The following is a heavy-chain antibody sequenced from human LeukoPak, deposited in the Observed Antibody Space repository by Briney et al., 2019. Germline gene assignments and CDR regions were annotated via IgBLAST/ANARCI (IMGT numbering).Heavy chain of an antibody. D-gene: IGHD3-10*01. CDR2: TYYRSRWYT. V-gene: IGHV6-1*01. CDR3: VRDLGPGRAFWFDP. CDR1: GDSVSSISGG. J-gene: IGHJ5*02. Sequence: SQTLSLTCAISGDSVSSISGGWNWIRQSPSRGLEWLGRTYYRSRWYTDYAIFVESRISIKSDTSKNQFSLQLNSVTPEDTAVYYCVRDLGPGRAFWFDPWGHGTLVTVPS.